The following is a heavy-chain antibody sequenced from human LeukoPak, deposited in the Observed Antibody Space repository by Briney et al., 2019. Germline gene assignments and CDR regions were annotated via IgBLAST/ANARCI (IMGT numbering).Heavy chain of an antibody. J-gene: IGHJ3*02. D-gene: IGHD6-13*01. CDR1: GGSISSYY. Sequence: SETLSLTCTVSGGSISSYYWSWIRQPPGKGLEWIGYIYYSGSTNYNPSLKSRVTISVDTSKNQFSLKLSSVTAAATAVYYCARGDSSSWYLGAFDIWGQGTMVTVSS. V-gene: IGHV4-59*01. CDR3: ARGDSSSWYLGAFDI. CDR2: IYYSGST.